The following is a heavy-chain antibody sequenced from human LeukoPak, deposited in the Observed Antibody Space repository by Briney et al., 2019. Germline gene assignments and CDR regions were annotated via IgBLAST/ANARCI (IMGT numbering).Heavy chain of an antibody. CDR3: ARDLPVVGAKSAFDI. V-gene: IGHV4-39*07. CDR2: IYYSGST. Sequence: SETLSLTCTVSGGSISSSSYYWGWIRQPPGTGLEWIGSIYYSGSTYYNPSLKSRVTISVDTSKNQFSLKLSSVTAADTAVYYCARDLPVVGAKSAFDIWGQGTMVTVSS. J-gene: IGHJ3*02. D-gene: IGHD1-26*01. CDR1: GGSISSSSYY.